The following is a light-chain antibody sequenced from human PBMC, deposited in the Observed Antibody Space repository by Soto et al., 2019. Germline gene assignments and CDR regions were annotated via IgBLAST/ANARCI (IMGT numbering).Light chain of an antibody. CDR3: TSYAVGINVV. CDR1: SSDVGYYNY. Sequence: QSVLTQPPSASGSPGQSVTISCTGTSSDVGYYNYVSWYQQHPGKAPKLIIYEVDKRPSGVPDRFSGSKSGNTASLTVSGFQAEVEAEYYCTSYAVGINVVFGGGTKLTVL. J-gene: IGLJ2*01. CDR2: EVD. V-gene: IGLV2-8*01.